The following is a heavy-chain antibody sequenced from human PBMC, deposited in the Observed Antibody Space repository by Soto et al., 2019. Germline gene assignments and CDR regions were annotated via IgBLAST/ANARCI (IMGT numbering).Heavy chain of an antibody. CDR1: GFTFDDYA. CDR2: IIWNSGSI. J-gene: IGHJ3*02. Sequence: GGSLRLSCAASGFTFDDYAMHWVRQAPGKGLEWVSGIIWNSGSIGYADSVKGRFTISRDNAKNSLYLQMNSLRAEDTALYYCAKAQWWYYYDSSPWRWDDAFDIWGQGTMVTVSS. CDR3: AKAQWWYYYDSSPWRWDDAFDI. V-gene: IGHV3-9*01. D-gene: IGHD3-22*01.